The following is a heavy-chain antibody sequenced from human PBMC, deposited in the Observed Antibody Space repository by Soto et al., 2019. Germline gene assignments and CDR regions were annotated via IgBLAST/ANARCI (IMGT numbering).Heavy chain of an antibody. CDR1: GFTVSSNY. CDR2: IYSGGST. J-gene: IGHJ3*02. D-gene: IGHD4-17*01. CDR3: ARVFHDYGDYEGTAFDI. V-gene: IGHV3-53*01. Sequence: PGGSLRLSCAASGFTVSSNYMSWVRQAPGKGLEWVSVIYSGGSTYYADSVKGRFTISRDNSKNTLYLQMNSLRAEDTAVYYCARVFHDYGDYEGTAFDIWGQGTMVTVSS.